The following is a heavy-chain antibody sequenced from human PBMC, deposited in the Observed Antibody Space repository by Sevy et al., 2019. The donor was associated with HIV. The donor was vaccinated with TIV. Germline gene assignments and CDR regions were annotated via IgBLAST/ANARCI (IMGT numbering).Heavy chain of an antibody. CDR1: GFTVSGAA. CDR2: IRSKANNYAT. V-gene: IGHV3-73*01. CDR3: TAGDLGRFDY. D-gene: IGHD3-16*01. Sequence: GGSLRLSCAASGFTVSGAAMFWVRQASGKGLEWIGRIRSKANNYATVYGASVKGRFIISRDDSKNTTYLQMNSLKIEDTAVYYCTAGDLGRFDYWGRGSLVTVSS. J-gene: IGHJ4*02.